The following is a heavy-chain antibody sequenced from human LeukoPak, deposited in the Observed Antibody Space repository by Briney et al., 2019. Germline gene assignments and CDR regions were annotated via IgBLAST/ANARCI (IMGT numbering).Heavy chain of an antibody. V-gene: IGHV1-2*02. CDR3: ASLRLKGGVNWFDP. Sequence: GASVKVSCKASGYTFTGYYMHWVRQAPGQGLEWMGWINPNSGGTNYAQKFQGRVTMTRDTSISTAYMELSRLRSDDTAVYYCASLRLKGGVNWFDPWGQGTLVTVSS. J-gene: IGHJ5*02. D-gene: IGHD2-8*01. CDR1: GYTFTGYY. CDR2: INPNSGGT.